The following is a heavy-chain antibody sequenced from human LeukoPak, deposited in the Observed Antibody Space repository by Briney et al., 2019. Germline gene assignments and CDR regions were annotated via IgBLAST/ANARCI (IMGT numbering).Heavy chain of an antibody. CDR1: GGSFSGYY. J-gene: IGHJ4*02. Sequence: PSETLSLTCAVYGGSFSGYYWSWIRQPPGKGLEWIGEINHSGSTNYNPSLKSRVTISVDTSKTQFSLKLSSVTAADTAVYYCASLYITMVRGVTSDWGQGTLVTVSS. CDR3: ASLYITMVRGVTSD. D-gene: IGHD3-10*01. V-gene: IGHV4-34*01. CDR2: INHSGST.